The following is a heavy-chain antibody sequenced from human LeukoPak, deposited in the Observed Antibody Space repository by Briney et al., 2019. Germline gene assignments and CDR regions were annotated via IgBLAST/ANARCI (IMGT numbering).Heavy chain of an antibody. V-gene: IGHV3-33*01. CDR1: GFSFTSYG. Sequence: GGSLRLSRAASGFSFTSYGMHWVRPAPGKGLDWVAVIWYDGTNHHYADSVKGRYTISRDTSNNILYLQMNSLRAEDTAVYYCARVSESGNSDYWGQGTLVTVSS. CDR3: ARVSESGNSDY. J-gene: IGHJ4*02. CDR2: IWYDGTNH. D-gene: IGHD4-23*01.